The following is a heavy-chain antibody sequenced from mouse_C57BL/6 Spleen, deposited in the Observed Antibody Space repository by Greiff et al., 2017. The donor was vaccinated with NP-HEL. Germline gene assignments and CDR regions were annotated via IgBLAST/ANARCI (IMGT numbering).Heavy chain of an antibody. CDR1: GYTFTDYY. D-gene: IGHD1-1*01. J-gene: IGHJ3*01. V-gene: IGHV1-26*01. CDR3: GGYGSSPWFAY. CDR2: INPNKGGT. Sequence: VQLQQSGPELVKPGASVKISCKASGYTFTDYYMNWVKQSHGKSLEWIGDINPNKGGTSYNQKFKGKATLTVDKSSSTAYMELRSLTSEDSAVYYCGGYGSSPWFAYWGQGTLVTVSA.